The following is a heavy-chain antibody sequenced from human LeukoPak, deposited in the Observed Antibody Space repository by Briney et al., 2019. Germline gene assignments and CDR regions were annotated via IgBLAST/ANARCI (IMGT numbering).Heavy chain of an antibody. V-gene: IGHV1-18*01. CDR3: ASSSSGWEQRAPFDY. J-gene: IGHJ4*02. D-gene: IGHD6-19*01. Sequence: ASVKVSCKASGYTFTSYDINRVRQAPGQGLEWMGWISAYNGNTNYAQKLQGRVTMTTDTSTSTAYMELRSLRSEDTAVYYCASSSSGWEQRAPFDYWGQGTQVTVSS. CDR1: GYTFTSYD. CDR2: ISAYNGNT.